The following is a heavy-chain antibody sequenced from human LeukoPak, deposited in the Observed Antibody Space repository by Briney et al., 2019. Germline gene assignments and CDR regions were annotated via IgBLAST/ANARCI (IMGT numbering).Heavy chain of an antibody. Sequence: PGGSLRLSXAASGFTVSSNYMSWVRQAPGKGLEWVGRIKSKTDGGTTDYAAPVKGRFTISRDDSKNTLYLQMNSLKTEDTAVYYCTTVSQYYFDYWGQGTLVTVSS. CDR3: TTVSQYYFDY. V-gene: IGHV3-15*01. J-gene: IGHJ4*02. D-gene: IGHD3-3*02. CDR1: GFTVSSNY. CDR2: IKSKTDGGTT.